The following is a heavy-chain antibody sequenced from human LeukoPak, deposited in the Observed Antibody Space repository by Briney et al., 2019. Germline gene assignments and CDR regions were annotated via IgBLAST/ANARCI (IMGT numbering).Heavy chain of an antibody. D-gene: IGHD1-1*01. J-gene: IGHJ4*02. CDR3: ASRHERYACFDY. Sequence: DSVKGRFTISRDNSKNTLYLQMNILRGEDTAVYYCASRHERYACFDYWGQGTLVTVSS. V-gene: IGHV3-30*07.